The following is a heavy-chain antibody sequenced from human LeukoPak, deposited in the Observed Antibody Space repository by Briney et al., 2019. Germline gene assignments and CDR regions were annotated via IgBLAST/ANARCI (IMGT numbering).Heavy chain of an antibody. Sequence: GGSLRLSCAASGFTFSSYSMNWVRQAPGKGLEWVSFISSSSAHINYADSVKGRFTITRDNPRNSLYLQMNSLRAEDTAVYYCARDIGGSYTAIDYWGQGTLVTVSS. CDR2: ISSSSAHI. J-gene: IGHJ4*02. D-gene: IGHD1-26*01. CDR3: ARDIGGSYTAIDY. V-gene: IGHV3-21*01. CDR1: GFTFSSYS.